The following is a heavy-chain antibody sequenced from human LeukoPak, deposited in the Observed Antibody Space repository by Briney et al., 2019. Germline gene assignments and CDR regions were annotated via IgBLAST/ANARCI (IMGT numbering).Heavy chain of an antibody. CDR3: AAYSSSGDAFDI. CDR2: IYYSGST. V-gene: IGHV4-59*08. CDR1: GGSISSYY. Sequence: SETLSLTCTVSGGSISSYYWSWIRQPPGKGLEWIGYIYYSGSTNYNPSLKSRVTISVDTSKNQFSLKLISVTAADAAVYHCAAYSSSGDAFDIWGQGTMVTVSS. D-gene: IGHD6-13*01. J-gene: IGHJ3*02.